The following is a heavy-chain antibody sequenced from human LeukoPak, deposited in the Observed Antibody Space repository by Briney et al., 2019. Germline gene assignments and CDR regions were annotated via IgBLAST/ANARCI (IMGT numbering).Heavy chain of an antibody. J-gene: IGHJ6*02. CDR3: AKAVDSSGYSPYSYYGMDV. V-gene: IGHV3-23*01. D-gene: IGHD3-22*01. Sequence: EGSLRLSCAASGFTFSSYAMSWVRQAPGEGLEWVSAISGSGGSTYYADSVKGRFTISRDNSKNTLYLQMNSLRAEDTAVYYCAKAVDSSGYSPYSYYGMDVWGQGTTVTVSS. CDR1: GFTFSSYA. CDR2: ISGSGGST.